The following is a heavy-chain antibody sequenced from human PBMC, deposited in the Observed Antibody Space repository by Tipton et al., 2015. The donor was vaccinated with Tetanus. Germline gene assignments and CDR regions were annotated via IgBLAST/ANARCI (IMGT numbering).Heavy chain of an antibody. V-gene: IGHV4-39*01. Sequence: TLSLTCTVSGDSFSSSNDYWAWIRQPPGKGLGWVGSIYYGGSTYFNPSLRSRGTISIDTSRNQFSLQLSSVTAADTALYFCARRSHIGAPVWGQGTLVTVAS. CDR2: IYYGGST. CDR3: ARRSHIGAPV. J-gene: IGHJ3*01. D-gene: IGHD2-21*01. CDR1: GDSFSSSNDY.